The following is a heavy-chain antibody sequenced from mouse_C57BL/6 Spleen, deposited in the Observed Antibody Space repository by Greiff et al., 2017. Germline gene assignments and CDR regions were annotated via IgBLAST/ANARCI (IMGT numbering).Heavy chain of an antibody. CDR2: ISSGGSYT. D-gene: IGHD3-2*02. Sequence: EVKVVESGGDLVKPGGSLKLSCAASGFTFSSYGMSWVRQTPDKRLEWVATISSGGSYTYYPDSVKGRFTISRDNAKNTLYLQMSSLKSEDTAMYYCARQGAQAYFDYWGQGTTLTVSS. J-gene: IGHJ2*01. V-gene: IGHV5-6*01. CDR3: ARQGAQAYFDY. CDR1: GFTFSSYG.